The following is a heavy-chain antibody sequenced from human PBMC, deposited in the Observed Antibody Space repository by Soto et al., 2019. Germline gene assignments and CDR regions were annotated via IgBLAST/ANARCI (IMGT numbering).Heavy chain of an antibody. J-gene: IGHJ6*02. CDR3: ARSEYQLLSDYYYYYGMDV. CDR2: IWYDGSNK. Sequence: PGGSLRLSCAASAFTFSSYGMHWVPQAPGKGLEWVAVIWYDGSNKYYADSVKGRFTISRYNSKNTLYLQMNSLRAEDTAVYYCARSEYQLLSDYYYYYGMDVLGPGTTVTVSS. CDR1: AFTFSSYG. D-gene: IGHD2-2*01. V-gene: IGHV3-33*01.